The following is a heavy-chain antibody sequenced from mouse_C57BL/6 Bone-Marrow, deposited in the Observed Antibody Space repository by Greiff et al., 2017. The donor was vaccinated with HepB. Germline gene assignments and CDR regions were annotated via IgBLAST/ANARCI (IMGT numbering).Heavy chain of an antibody. J-gene: IGHJ4*01. CDR2: VYPYNGGT. D-gene: IGHD1-1*01. V-gene: IGHV1-36*01. Sequence: VQLQQSGPVLVKPGPSVKISCKASGFTFTDYYMHWVKQSHGKSLEWIGLVYPYNGGTSYNQKFKGKATLTVDTSSSTAYMELNSLTTEDSAVYYYARHSSYAGDDMDYWGQGTSVTVSS. CDR1: GFTFTDYY. CDR3: ARHSSYAGDDMDY.